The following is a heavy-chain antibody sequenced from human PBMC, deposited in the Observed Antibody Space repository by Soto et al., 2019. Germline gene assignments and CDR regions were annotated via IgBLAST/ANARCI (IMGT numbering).Heavy chain of an antibody. CDR2: ISSSSSYI. J-gene: IGHJ6*02. D-gene: IGHD5-12*01. Sequence: GESLKISCAASGFTFSSYSMNWVRQAPGKGLEWVSSISSSSSYIYYADSVKGRFTISRDNAKNSLYLQMNSLRAEDTAVYYCARYGSYSGYDDYGDYYYYYVMDVWGQGTTVTVSS. CDR1: GFTFSSYS. CDR3: ARYGSYSGYDDYGDYYYYYVMDV. V-gene: IGHV3-21*01.